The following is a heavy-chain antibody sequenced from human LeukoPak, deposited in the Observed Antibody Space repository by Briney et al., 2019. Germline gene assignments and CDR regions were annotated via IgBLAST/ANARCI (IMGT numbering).Heavy chain of an antibody. D-gene: IGHD3-16*02. CDR3: ARLTVWGSYRVLDY. Sequence: ASVKVSCKASGYTFTSYDMNWVRQAPGQGLEWMGWINTNTGNPTYAQGFTGRFVFSLDTSVTTAYLQISSLKAEDTAVYYCARLTVWGSYRVLDYWGQGTLVTVSS. V-gene: IGHV7-4-1*02. J-gene: IGHJ4*02. CDR1: GYTFTSYD. CDR2: INTNTGNP.